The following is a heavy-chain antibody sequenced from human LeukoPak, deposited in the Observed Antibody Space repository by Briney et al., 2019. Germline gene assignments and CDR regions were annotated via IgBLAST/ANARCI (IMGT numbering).Heavy chain of an antibody. CDR1: GVSFSGYY. CDR2: INHSGST. Sequence: SETLSLTCAVYGVSFSGYYWSWIRQPPGKGLEWIGEINHSGSTNYNPSLKSRVTISVDTSKNQFSLKLSSVTAADTAVYYFARWIVVVPAARRYFDYWGQGTLVTVSS. CDR3: ARWIVVVPAARRYFDY. J-gene: IGHJ4*02. V-gene: IGHV4-34*01. D-gene: IGHD2-2*01.